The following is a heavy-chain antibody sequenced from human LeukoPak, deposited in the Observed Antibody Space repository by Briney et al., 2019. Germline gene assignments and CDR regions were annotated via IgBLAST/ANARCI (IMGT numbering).Heavy chain of an antibody. CDR2: ISSSISYI. V-gene: IGHV3-21*01. Sequence: GGSLRLSCAASGFTFSSYSVNWVRQAPGKGLEWVSSISSSISYIYYADSVKGRFTISRDNAKNSLYLQMNSLRAEDTAVYYCARVNRVGATVGDLLLWGQGTLVTVSS. CDR1: GFTFSSYS. D-gene: IGHD1-26*01. J-gene: IGHJ4*02. CDR3: ARVNRVGATVGDLLL.